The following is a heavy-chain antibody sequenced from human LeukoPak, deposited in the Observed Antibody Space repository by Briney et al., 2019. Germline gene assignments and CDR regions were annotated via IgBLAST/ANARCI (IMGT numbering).Heavy chain of an antibody. Sequence: PGGSLRLSCAASGFTFSSYWMSWVRQAPGKGLEWVANIKQDGSEKYYVDSVKGRFTISRDNAKNSLYLQMNSLRAEDTAVYYCAGAIAVAGRKTSWFDPWGQGTLVTVSS. J-gene: IGHJ5*02. D-gene: IGHD6-19*01. CDR3: AGAIAVAGRKTSWFDP. V-gene: IGHV3-7*01. CDR1: GFTFSSYW. CDR2: IKQDGSEK.